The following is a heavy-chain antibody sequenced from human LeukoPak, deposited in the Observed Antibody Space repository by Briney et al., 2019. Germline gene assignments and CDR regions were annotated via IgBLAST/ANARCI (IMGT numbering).Heavy chain of an antibody. V-gene: IGHV3-7*01. CDR1: GFTFSRCW. D-gene: IGHD6-19*01. CDR3: ARDDVRYRSGWYGFDH. J-gene: IGHJ4*02. Sequence: GGSLRLSCAASGFTFSRCWMSWVRQAPGKGLEWVANIKHDGSEKYYVDSVKGRFTISRDNAKNSLYLQMNSLRAEDTAVYYCARDDVRYRSGWYGFDHWGQGTPVTVST. CDR2: IKHDGSEK.